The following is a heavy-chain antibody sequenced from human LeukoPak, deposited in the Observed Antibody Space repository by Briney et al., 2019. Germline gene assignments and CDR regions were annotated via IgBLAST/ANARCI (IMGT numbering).Heavy chain of an antibody. Sequence: PGGSLILSCAASGFTFSTSNVNWVRQAPGKGLQWVSSISAASNYIYYADSVRGRFTISRDNAKNSLYLQMNSLRAEDTAVYYWATLPPTAHRDCDYWGQGTLVTVSS. CDR1: GFTFSTSN. D-gene: IGHD1-14*01. J-gene: IGHJ4*02. CDR2: ISAASNYI. CDR3: ATLPPTAHRDCDY. V-gene: IGHV3-21*01.